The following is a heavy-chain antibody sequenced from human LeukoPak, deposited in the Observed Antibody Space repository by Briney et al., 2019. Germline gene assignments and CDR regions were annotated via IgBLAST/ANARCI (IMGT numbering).Heavy chain of an antibody. Sequence: PGGSLRLSCAASGCTFSGYAMSWVRQAPEKGLEWVSSINAFGASTYYADSVKGRFTISTDNSKSTLYLQINSLRAEDTAVYYCAKVALGYCSGGSCYYFDYGGQGTLVTVSS. CDR3: AKVALGYCSGGSCYYFDY. V-gene: IGHV3-23*01. CDR2: INAFGAST. J-gene: IGHJ4*02. D-gene: IGHD2-15*01. CDR1: GCTFSGYA.